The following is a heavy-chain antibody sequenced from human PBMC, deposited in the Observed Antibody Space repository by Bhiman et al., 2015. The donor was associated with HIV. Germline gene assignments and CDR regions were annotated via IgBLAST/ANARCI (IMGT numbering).Heavy chain of an antibody. V-gene: IGHV3-9*01. CDR1: GFKFDDYA. CDR3: AKDYGGSHWFDY. J-gene: IGHJ4*02. D-gene: IGHD4-23*01. CDR2: IGWDSDSR. Sequence: EVQLMESGGGLVQPGRSLRLSCAASGFKFDDYAMHWVRQAPGKGLEWVSGIGWDSDSRGYVDSVKGRFFISRDNARNVLYLQMNSLRPDDTALYYCAKDYGGSHWFDYWGRGTLVTVSS.